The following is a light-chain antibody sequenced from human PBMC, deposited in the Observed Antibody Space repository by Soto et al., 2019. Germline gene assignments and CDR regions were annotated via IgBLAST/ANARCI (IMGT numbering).Light chain of an antibody. Sequence: IVLTQSSGTLSLSPGERAILTCRASQSVTSSFLAWYQQRPGQAPRLLIYGASTRASGIPDRFSGSGSGTDFTLIISRLAPEDFAMYYCHQYGSSPLTFGPGTKVDIK. V-gene: IGKV3-20*01. CDR3: HQYGSSPLT. CDR2: GAS. CDR1: QSVTSSF. J-gene: IGKJ3*01.